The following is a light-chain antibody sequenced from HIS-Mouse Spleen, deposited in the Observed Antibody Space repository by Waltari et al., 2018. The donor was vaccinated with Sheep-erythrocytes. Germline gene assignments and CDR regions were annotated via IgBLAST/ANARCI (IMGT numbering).Light chain of an antibody. Sequence: QSALTQPRSVSGSPGQSVTISCTGTSSDVGGYNYVSWYQQHPGKAPKLMIYDVSTRPSVVPDGFSGSKSGNTASLTISGLQAEDEADYYCCSYAGSYNHVFATGTKVTVL. V-gene: IGLV2-11*01. CDR2: DVS. J-gene: IGLJ1*01. CDR3: CSYAGSYNHV. CDR1: SSDVGGYNY.